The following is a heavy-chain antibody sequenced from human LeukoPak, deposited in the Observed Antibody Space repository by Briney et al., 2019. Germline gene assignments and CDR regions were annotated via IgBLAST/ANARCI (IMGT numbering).Heavy chain of an antibody. CDR2: IYHSGST. V-gene: IGHV4-4*02. CDR3: TREGGFYRPLDY. Sequence: LETLSLTCAVSGGSMSSTKWWSWVRQPPGKGLEWIGEIYHSGSTNYNPSLKSRITMSVDKSKNQVSLNLSSVTAADTAVYYCTREGGFYRPLDYSGQGTLVTVSS. CDR1: GGSMSSTKW. D-gene: IGHD3-3*01. J-gene: IGHJ4*02.